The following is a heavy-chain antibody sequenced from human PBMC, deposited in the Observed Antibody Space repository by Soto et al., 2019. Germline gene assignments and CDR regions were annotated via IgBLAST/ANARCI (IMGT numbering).Heavy chain of an antibody. CDR2: IIPIFGTA. V-gene: IGHV1-69*13. CDR1: GGTFSSYA. J-gene: IGHJ5*02. D-gene: IGHD2-2*01. CDR3: ARETYCSSTSCYPPAP. Sequence: ASVKVSCKASGGTFSSYAISWVRQAPGQGLEWMGGIIPIFGTANYAQKFQGRVTITADESTSTAYMELSSLRSEDTAVYYCARETYCSSTSCYPPAPWVQGTLVTVTS.